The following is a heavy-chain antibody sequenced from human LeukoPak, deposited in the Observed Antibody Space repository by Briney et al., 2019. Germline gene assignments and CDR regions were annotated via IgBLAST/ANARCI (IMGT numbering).Heavy chain of an antibody. D-gene: IGHD6-19*01. CDR2: ISGYNGDT. J-gene: IGHJ4*02. Sequence: ASVTVSCKASGYTFTNYGISWVRQAPGQGLEWMGWISGYNGDTNYAQKLQGRVTMTTDTSTSTAYMELRSLRSDDTAVYYCARDSDWDTNGWFSFFDYWGQGTLVTVSS. CDR1: GYTFTNYG. CDR3: ARDSDWDTNGWFSFFDY. V-gene: IGHV1-18*01.